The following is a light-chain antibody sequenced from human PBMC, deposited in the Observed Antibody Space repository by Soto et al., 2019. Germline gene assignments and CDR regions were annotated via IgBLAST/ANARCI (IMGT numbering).Light chain of an antibody. CDR1: RSNIENNY. V-gene: IGLV1-51*01. CDR3: GTWDSSLSAGV. CDR2: GSN. Sequence: QSVLTQPPSVSAAPGQKVTISCSGSRSNIENNYVSWYQQLPGTAPKLLIYGSNKRPSGIPDRFSGSKSGTSATLGITGLQTGDEADYYCGTWDSSLSAGVFGGGTKLTVL. J-gene: IGLJ2*01.